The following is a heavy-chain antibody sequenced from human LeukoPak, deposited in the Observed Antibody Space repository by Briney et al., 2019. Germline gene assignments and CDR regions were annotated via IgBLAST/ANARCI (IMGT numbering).Heavy chain of an antibody. Sequence: SETLSLTCTVSGGSISSGSYYWGWIRQPPGKGLEWIGSINYSGSTYYSPSLKSRVTISVDTSKNQFSLKLSSVTAADTAVYYCVRGGHETVAGLDYWGQGTLVTVSS. CDR3: VRGGHETVAGLDY. CDR1: GGSISSGSYY. J-gene: IGHJ4*02. D-gene: IGHD6-19*01. CDR2: INYSGST. V-gene: IGHV4-39*07.